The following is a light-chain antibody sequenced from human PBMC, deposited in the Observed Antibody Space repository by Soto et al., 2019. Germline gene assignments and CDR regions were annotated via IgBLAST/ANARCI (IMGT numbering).Light chain of an antibody. Sequence: QSALTQPASVSGSPGQSITISCTGSSNDIGAYKYVSWYQQYPGKAPKLIILEVSNRPSGVSNRFSGSKSGNTASLTIAGLQAEDVADYHCSSYTTGSTLYVFGGGTKLTVL. CDR3: SSYTTGSTLYV. V-gene: IGLV2-14*01. CDR2: EVS. J-gene: IGLJ1*01. CDR1: SNDIGAYKY.